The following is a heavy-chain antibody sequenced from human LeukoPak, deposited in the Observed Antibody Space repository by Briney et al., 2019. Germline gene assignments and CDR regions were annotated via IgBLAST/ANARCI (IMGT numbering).Heavy chain of an antibody. CDR3: AKVRVVFNWNYAYYFDY. J-gene: IGHJ4*02. CDR2: ISYDGSSK. D-gene: IGHD1-7*01. Sequence: GGSLRLSCAASGFTFSSYAMHWVRQAPGKGLEGVAIISYDGSSKYYADSVKGRFTISRDNSKNTLYLQMNSLGPEDTAMYYCAKVRVVFNWNYAYYFDYWGQGTLVTVSS. V-gene: IGHV3-30*18. CDR1: GFTFSSYA.